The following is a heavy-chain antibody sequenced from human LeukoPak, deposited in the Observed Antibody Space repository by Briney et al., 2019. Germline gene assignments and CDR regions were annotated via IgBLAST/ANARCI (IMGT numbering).Heavy chain of an antibody. V-gene: IGHV1-69*02. D-gene: IGHD7-27*01. Sequence: SVKVSCKASGGTFSSYTISWVRQAPGQGLEWMGRIIPILSIANYAQKFQGRVTITADKSTSTAYMELSSLRSEDTAVYYCARASNWGSFDYWGQGTLVTVSS. CDR1: GGTFSSYT. CDR2: IIPILSIA. CDR3: ARASNWGSFDY. J-gene: IGHJ4*02.